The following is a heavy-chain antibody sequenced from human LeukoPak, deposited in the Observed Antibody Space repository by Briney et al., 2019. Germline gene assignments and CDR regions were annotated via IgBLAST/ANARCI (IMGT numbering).Heavy chain of an antibody. CDR1: GGSISSSSYY. CDR2: IYYSGST. Sequence: SETLSLTCTVSGGSISSSSYYWGWIRQPPGKGLEWIGSIYYSGSTYYNPSLKSRVTISVDTSKNQFSLKLSSVTAADTAVYYCARLFSGNGDWFDPWGQGTLVTVSS. D-gene: IGHD4-17*01. V-gene: IGHV4-39*01. CDR3: ARLFSGNGDWFDP. J-gene: IGHJ5*02.